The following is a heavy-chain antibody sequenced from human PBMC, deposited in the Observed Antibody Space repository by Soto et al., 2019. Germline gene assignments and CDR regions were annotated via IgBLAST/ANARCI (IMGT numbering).Heavy chain of an antibody. CDR1: GGSISSGDYY. D-gene: IGHD5-12*01. CDR2: IYYSGST. J-gene: IGHJ5*02. CDR3: ARVVVATIGPPNWFDP. V-gene: IGHV4-30-4*01. Sequence: SETLSLTCTVSGGSISSGDYYWSWIRQPPGKGLEWIGYIYYSGSTYYNPSLKSRVTISVDTSKNQFSLKLSSVTAADTAVYYCARVVVATIGPPNWFDPWGQGTLVTVSS.